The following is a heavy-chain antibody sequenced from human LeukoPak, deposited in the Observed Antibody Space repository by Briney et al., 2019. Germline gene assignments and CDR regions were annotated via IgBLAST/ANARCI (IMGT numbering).Heavy chain of an antibody. V-gene: IGHV4-34*01. J-gene: IGHJ4*02. Sequence: SETLSLTCAVYGGSFSGYYWSWVRQPPGKGLEWIGEINHSGSTNYNPSLKSRVTISVDTSKNQFSLKLSSVTAADTAVYYCARLENGGFDYWGQGTLVTVSS. CDR2: INHSGST. D-gene: IGHD3-16*01. CDR3: ARLENGGFDY. CDR1: GGSFSGYY.